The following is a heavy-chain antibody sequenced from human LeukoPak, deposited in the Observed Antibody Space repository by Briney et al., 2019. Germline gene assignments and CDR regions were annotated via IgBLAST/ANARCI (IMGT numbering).Heavy chain of an antibody. J-gene: IGHJ5*02. D-gene: IGHD6-19*01. V-gene: IGHV1-2*02. CDR3: ARDWRQWLTRGWFDP. CDR1: GYTFTTYG. CDR2: INPNSGGT. Sequence: ASVKVSCKASGYTFTTYGISWVRQAPGQGLEWMGWINPNSGGTNYAQKFQGRVTMTRDTSISTAYMELSRLRSDDTAVYYCARDWRQWLTRGWFDPWGQGTLVTVSS.